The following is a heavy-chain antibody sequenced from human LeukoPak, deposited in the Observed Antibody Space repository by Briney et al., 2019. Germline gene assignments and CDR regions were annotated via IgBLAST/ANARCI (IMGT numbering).Heavy chain of an antibody. Sequence: GGSLRLSXAASGFTFSSYSMNWVRQAPGKGLEWVSYISSSSSTIYYADSVKGRFTISRDNAKNSLYLQMNSLRAEDTAVYYCARQIVENAFDIWGQGTMVTVPS. J-gene: IGHJ3*02. CDR2: ISSSSSTI. V-gene: IGHV3-48*01. CDR1: GFTFSSYS. D-gene: IGHD3-22*01. CDR3: ARQIVENAFDI.